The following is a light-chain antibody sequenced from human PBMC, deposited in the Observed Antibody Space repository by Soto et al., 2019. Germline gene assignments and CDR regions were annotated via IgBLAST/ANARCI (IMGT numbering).Light chain of an antibody. CDR3: QQYNNWPGT. J-gene: IGKJ4*01. CDR2: GAS. CDR1: QSVCSN. V-gene: IGKV3-15*01. Sequence: EIVRTQSPATLSVSPGERATLSCRASQSVCSNLAWYQQKPGQAPRLLIYGASTRATGIPARFSGSGSGTEFTLTISSLQSEDFAVYYCQQYNNWPGTFGGGTKVEIK.